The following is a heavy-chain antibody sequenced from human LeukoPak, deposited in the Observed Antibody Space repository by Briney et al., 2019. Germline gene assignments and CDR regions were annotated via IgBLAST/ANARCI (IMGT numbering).Heavy chain of an antibody. CDR3: ARGSEGYYDSSGSPT. V-gene: IGHV1-18*01. Sequence: ASVKVSCKASGYTFTSYGISWVRQAPGQGLEWMGWISAYNDNTNYTQKLQGRVPMTTDTSTRPAYMELRSLRSDDTAVYYCARGSEGYYDSSGSPTWGQGTLVTVSS. J-gene: IGHJ4*02. CDR1: GYTFTSYG. D-gene: IGHD3-22*01. CDR2: ISAYNDNT.